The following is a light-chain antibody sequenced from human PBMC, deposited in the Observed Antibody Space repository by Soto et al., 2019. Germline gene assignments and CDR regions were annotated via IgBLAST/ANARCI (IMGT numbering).Light chain of an antibody. CDR3: AAYDDSLNGPV. Sequence: QAVVTQPPSASGTPGQGVTISCSGSSSNIGSNSVNWYQQVPGTAPKLLIFSNNQRPSGVPDRFSGSKSGTSASLAISGLQSEDEADYYCAAYDDSLNGPVFGGGTKLTVL. J-gene: IGLJ2*01. V-gene: IGLV1-44*01. CDR1: SSNIGSNS. CDR2: SNN.